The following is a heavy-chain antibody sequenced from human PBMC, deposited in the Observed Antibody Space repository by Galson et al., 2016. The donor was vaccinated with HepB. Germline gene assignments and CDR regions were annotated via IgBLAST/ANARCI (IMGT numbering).Heavy chain of an antibody. Sequence: SLRLSCAASGFTFSLNTVHWVRQVPGKGLEWVALISYTGSNEIYAESVKGRFQISRDNSKNTLYLQMNSLRGEDTAVYYCARSFRDFVFEGSLYGLDGWGQGAPVIVSP. V-gene: IGHV3-30*07. CDR2: ISYTGSNE. CDR1: GFTFSLNT. D-gene: IGHD2-21*01. J-gene: IGHJ6*01. CDR3: ARSFRDFVFEGSLYGLDG.